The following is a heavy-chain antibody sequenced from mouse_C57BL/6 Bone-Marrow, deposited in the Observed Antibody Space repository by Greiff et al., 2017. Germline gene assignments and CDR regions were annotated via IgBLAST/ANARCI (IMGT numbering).Heavy chain of an antibody. V-gene: IGHV5-9-1*02. Sequence: DVQLVESGEGLVKPGGSLKLSCAASGFTFSSYAMSWVRQTPEKRLEWVAYISSGGDYIYYADTVKGRFTISRDNARHTLYLQMSSLKSEDTAMYYCTRDSCPWFAYWGQGTLVTVSA. CDR3: TRDSCPWFAY. CDR2: ISSGGDYI. J-gene: IGHJ3*01. D-gene: IGHD1-1*01. CDR1: GFTFSSYA.